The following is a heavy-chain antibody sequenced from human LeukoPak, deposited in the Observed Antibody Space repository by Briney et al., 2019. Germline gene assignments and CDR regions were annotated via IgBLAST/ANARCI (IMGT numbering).Heavy chain of an antibody. Sequence: GGSLRLSCAASGFTFSSYSMNWVRQAPGKGLEWVSYISSSSSTIYYADSVKGRFTISRDNSKNTLYLQMNSLRAEDTAVYYCAKDLGYDFWSFDYWGQGTLVTVSS. CDR2: ISSSSSTI. D-gene: IGHD3-3*01. CDR3: AKDLGYDFWSFDY. CDR1: GFTFSSYS. V-gene: IGHV3-48*01. J-gene: IGHJ4*02.